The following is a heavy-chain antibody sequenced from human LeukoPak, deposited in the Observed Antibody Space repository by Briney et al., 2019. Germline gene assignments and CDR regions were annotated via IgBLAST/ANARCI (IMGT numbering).Heavy chain of an antibody. J-gene: IGHJ4*02. V-gene: IGHV4-59*01. CDR3: ARGQSTGTTAQPDY. D-gene: IGHD1-1*01. Sequence: PSETLSLTCTVSGGSISTSYWSWIRQPPGKGLEWIGYIYYRGYTNYNPSLKSRVTMSVDTSKNQFSLKLSSVTAADTAVYYCARGQSTGTTAQPDYWGQGTLVTVSS. CDR2: IYYRGYT. CDR1: GGSISTSY.